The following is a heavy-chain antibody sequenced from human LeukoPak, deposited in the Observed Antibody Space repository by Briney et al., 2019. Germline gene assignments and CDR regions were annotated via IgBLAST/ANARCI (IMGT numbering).Heavy chain of an antibody. J-gene: IGHJ5*02. CDR3: AKDLISSSWPNWFDP. CDR2: ISGSGGST. V-gene: IGHV3-23*01. Sequence: PGGSLRLSCAASGFTFSSYAMSWVRQAPGKGLEGVSAISGSGGSTYYADSVKGRFTISRDNSKNTLHLQMNSLRAEDTAVYYCAKDLISSSWPNWFDPWGQGTLVTVSS. D-gene: IGHD6-13*01. CDR1: GFTFSSYA.